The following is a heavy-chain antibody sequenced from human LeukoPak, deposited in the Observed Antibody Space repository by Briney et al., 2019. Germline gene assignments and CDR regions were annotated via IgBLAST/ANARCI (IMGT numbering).Heavy chain of an antibody. CDR1: GYTFTGYY. J-gene: IGHJ4*02. Sequence: ASVKVSCKASGYTFTGYYMHWVRQAPGQGLEWMGIINPSGGTTNYAQKFKGRVTMTRGTSTSTVYMELSSLRSEDTAVYYCARFAVHRRLTVAGQFGLDYWGQGTLVTVSS. CDR2: INPSGGTT. D-gene: IGHD6-19*01. CDR3: ARFAVHRRLTVAGQFGLDY. V-gene: IGHV1-46*01.